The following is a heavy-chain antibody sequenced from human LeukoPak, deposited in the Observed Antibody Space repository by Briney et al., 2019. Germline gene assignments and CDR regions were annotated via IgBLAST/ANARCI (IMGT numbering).Heavy chain of an antibody. D-gene: IGHD3-9*01. V-gene: IGHV3-30*02. Sequence: PGGSLRLSCAASGFTFSSYGMHWVRQAPGKGLEWVAFIRYDGSNKYYADSVKGRFTISRDNSKNTLYLQMNSLRAEDTAVYYCAKDLIDYDIMGAFDIWGQGTMVTVSS. J-gene: IGHJ3*02. CDR2: IRYDGSNK. CDR3: AKDLIDYDIMGAFDI. CDR1: GFTFSSYG.